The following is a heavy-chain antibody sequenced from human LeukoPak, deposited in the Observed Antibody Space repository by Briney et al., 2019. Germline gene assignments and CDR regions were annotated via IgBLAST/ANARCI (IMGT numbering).Heavy chain of an antibody. Sequence: PSETLSLTCAVYGGSFSGYYWSWIRQPPGKGLEWIGEINHSGSTNYNPSLKSRGTISVDTSKNQFSLKLSSVTAADTAVYYCARAVLRGGKKYYFDYWGQGTLVTVSS. CDR2: INHSGST. CDR3: ARAVLRGGKKYYFDY. CDR1: GGSFSGYY. D-gene: IGHD3-10*01. J-gene: IGHJ4*02. V-gene: IGHV4-34*01.